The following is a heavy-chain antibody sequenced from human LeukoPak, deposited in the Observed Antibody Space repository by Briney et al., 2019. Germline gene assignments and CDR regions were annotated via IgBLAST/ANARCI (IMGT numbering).Heavy chain of an antibody. V-gene: IGHV1-58*02. Sequence: SVKVSCNASGFTFTSSAIQWVRQARGQRLEWIGWIVVGSGNTNYAQKFQERVTITRDMSTSTAYMELSSLRSEDAAVYYCAADQTGVGYCDGDCYSYWGQGALVTVSS. CDR3: AADQTGVGYCDGDCYSY. CDR1: GFTFTSSA. D-gene: IGHD2-21*01. CDR2: IVVGSGNT. J-gene: IGHJ4*02.